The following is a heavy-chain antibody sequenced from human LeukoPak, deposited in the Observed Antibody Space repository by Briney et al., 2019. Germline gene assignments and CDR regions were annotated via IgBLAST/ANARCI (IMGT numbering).Heavy chain of an antibody. CDR3: ARLVGDGYNWLDY. V-gene: IGHV4-59*08. D-gene: IGHD5-24*01. J-gene: IGHJ4*02. CDR2: IYYSGST. CDR1: GGSISSYY. Sequence: SETLSLTCTVSGGSISSYYWSWIRQPPGKGLEWIGYIYYSGSTNYNPSLKSRVTISVDTSKNQFSLKLSSVTAADTAVYYCARLVGDGYNWLDYWGQGTLVTVSS.